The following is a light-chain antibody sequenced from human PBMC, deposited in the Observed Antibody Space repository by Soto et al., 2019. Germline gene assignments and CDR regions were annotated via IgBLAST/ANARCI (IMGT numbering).Light chain of an antibody. J-gene: IGLJ7*01. CDR3: QSYDSTLSGVI. CDR2: EVS. V-gene: IGLV2-14*01. Sequence: QSVLTQPASVSGSPGQSITISCTGTSGDVGGYYYVSWYQQLPGKAPKLMISEVSNRPSGVPDRFSGSTSGTSASLAITGLQAEDEADYYCQSYDSTLSGVIFGGGTQLTVL. CDR1: SGDVGGYYY.